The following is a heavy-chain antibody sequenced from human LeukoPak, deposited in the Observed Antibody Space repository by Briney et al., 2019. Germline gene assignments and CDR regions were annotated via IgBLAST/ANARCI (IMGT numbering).Heavy chain of an antibody. CDR3: ARASGYCSGGSCYGLFDY. J-gene: IGHJ4*02. Sequence: GASVKVSCKASGGTFSSYTISWVRQAPGQGLEWMGRIIPILGIANYAQKFEGRVTITADKCTSTAYMELSSLRSEDTAVYYCARASGYCSGGSCYGLFDYWGQGTLVTVSS. D-gene: IGHD2-15*01. CDR2: IIPILGIA. V-gene: IGHV1-69*02. CDR1: GGTFSSYT.